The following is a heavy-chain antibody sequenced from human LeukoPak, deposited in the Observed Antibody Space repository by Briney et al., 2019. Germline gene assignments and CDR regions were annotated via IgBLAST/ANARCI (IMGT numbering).Heavy chain of an antibody. CDR1: EFAFSTYW. V-gene: IGHV3-7*01. Sequence: GRSLRLSCAASEFAFSTYWMTWVRQAPGKGLEWVANIKGDGSEKYYVDSVKGRFSIFRDNAKNSLYLQMNSLRAEDTALYYCVSNWGSYPDCWGQGALVSVSS. CDR3: VSNWGSYPDC. CDR2: IKGDGSEK. J-gene: IGHJ4*02. D-gene: IGHD3-16*01.